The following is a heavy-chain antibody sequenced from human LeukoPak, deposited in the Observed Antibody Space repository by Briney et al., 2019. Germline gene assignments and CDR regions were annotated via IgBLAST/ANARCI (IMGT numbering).Heavy chain of an antibody. Sequence: ASVKVSCKASGYTFTSYGISRVRQAPGQGLEWMGWISAYNGNTNYAQKLQGRVTMTTDTSTSTAYMELRSLRSDDTAVYYCARDGGGATVGGSDYWGQGTLVTVSS. CDR1: GYTFTSYG. V-gene: IGHV1-18*01. D-gene: IGHD4-23*01. CDR3: ARDGGGATVGGSDY. CDR2: ISAYNGNT. J-gene: IGHJ4*02.